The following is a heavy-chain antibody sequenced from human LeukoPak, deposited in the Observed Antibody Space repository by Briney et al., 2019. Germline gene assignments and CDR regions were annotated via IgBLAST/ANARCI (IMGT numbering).Heavy chain of an antibody. V-gene: IGHV4-61*02. CDR3: TRGVGSGYSDD. D-gene: IGHD3-22*01. CDR2: IYSSGST. J-gene: IGHJ4*02. Sequence: SETLSLTCSVFGYSISSGYYWSWIRQPAGRGLEWIGRIYSSGSTNYNPSLKSRVTISVDTSKNQFSLKLSSVTAADTAVYYCTRGVGSGYSDDWGQGTLVTVSS. CDR1: GYSISSGYY.